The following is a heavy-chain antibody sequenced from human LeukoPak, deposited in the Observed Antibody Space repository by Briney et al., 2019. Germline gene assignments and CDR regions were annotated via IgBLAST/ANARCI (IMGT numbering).Heavy chain of an antibody. CDR3: SGRDSSRSPRAY. V-gene: IGHV3-7*01. D-gene: IGHD2-2*01. Sequence: GGSLRLSCAASGLTFTDFWMNWVRLAPGRGLEWLANIRPDGSEKYYVDSVKGRFAISRDNAKNEGYLEMNSLRAEDTGVYYCSGRDSSRSPRAYWGQGTLVSVSS. CDR2: IRPDGSEK. CDR1: GLTFTDFW. J-gene: IGHJ4*02.